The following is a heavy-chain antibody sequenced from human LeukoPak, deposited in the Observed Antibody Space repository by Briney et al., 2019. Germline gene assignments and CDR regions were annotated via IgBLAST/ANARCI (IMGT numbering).Heavy chain of an antibody. CDR2: IFYSGTT. CDR3: ARDPVAYSYGYGSGYFDS. J-gene: IGHJ4*01. CDR1: GDSFSGGGFY. D-gene: IGHD5-18*01. V-gene: IGHV4-31*03. Sequence: SETLSLTCTVSGDSFSGGGFYWSWIRQLPGKGPEWIGFIFYSGTTYYNPSLKSRVHMSVDASKNQFSLKLRSVTAADTAVYYCARDPVAYSYGYGSGYFDSWGHGALSPSPQ.